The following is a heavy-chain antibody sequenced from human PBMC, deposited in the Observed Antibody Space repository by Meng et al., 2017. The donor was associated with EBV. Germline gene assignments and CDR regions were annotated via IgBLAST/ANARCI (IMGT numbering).Heavy chain of an antibody. CDR3: ARGSYGSGSYFDY. D-gene: IGHD3-10*01. CDR1: GGSISSSSHY. J-gene: IGHJ4*02. Sequence: QLQLQESGPGLVKPSETLSLTCTFSGGSISSSSHYWGWIRQPPGKGLEWIGSIYYSGSSYYNPSLKSRVTISVDTSKNQFSLKLSSVTAADTAVYYCARGSYGSGSYFDYWGQGTMVTV. CDR2: IYYSGSS. V-gene: IGHV4-39*01.